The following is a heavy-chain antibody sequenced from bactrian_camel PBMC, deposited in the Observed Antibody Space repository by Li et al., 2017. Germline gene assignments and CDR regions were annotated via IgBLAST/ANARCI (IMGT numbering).Heavy chain of an antibody. CDR3: AAWTRNY. Sequence: VQLVESGGGSVQSGGSLNVSCVASGYTYNRYCMGWFRQVSGKEREGVAVVDSDGTITYADSVKGRFTVSQDSAKNTLYLQMNNLKPDDEAMYYCAAWTRNYWGQGTQVTVS. V-gene: IGHV3S9*01. CDR1: GYTYNRYC. J-gene: IGHJ4*01. CDR2: VDSDGTI.